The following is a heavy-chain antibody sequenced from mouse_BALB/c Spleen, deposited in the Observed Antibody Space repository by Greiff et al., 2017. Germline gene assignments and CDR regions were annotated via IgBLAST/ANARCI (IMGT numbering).Heavy chain of an antibody. CDR3: ARDYYDRAMDY. D-gene: IGHD2-4*01. Sequence: VQLKQSGAELVKPGASVKLSCTASGFNIKDTYMHWVKQRPEQGLEWIGRIDPANGNTKYDPKFQGKATITADTSSNTAYLQLSSLTSEDTAVYYCARDYYDRAMDYWGQGTSVTVSS. J-gene: IGHJ4*01. V-gene: IGHV14-3*02. CDR2: IDPANGNT. CDR1: GFNIKDTY.